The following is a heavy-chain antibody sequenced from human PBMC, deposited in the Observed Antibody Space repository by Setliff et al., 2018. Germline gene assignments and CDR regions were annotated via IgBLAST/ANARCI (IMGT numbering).Heavy chain of an antibody. CDR3: ARVAGRGRYWYFDL. J-gene: IGHJ2*01. CDR2: INKDGSTT. CDR1: GFTFSNYW. V-gene: IGHV3-74*03. Sequence: GSLRLSCADSGFTFSNYWMHWVRQAPGKGLVWVSRINKDGSTTAYADSVKGRFTISRDNSKNTLSLQMNSLRAEDTAVYYCARVAGRGRYWYFDLWGRGTLVTVSS.